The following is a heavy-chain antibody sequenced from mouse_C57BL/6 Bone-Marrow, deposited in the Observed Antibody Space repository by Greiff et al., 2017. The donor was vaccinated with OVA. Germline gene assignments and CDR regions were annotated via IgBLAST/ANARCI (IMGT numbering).Heavy chain of an antibody. J-gene: IGHJ4*01. CDR3: ASGTHTGPYAMDY. CDR2: INPNNGGT. Sequence: VQLQQSGPELVKPGASVKISCKASGYTFTDYYMNWVKQSHGKSLEWIGDINPNNGGTSYNQKFKGKATLTVDKSSSTAYMELRSLTSEDSAVYYCASGTHTGPYAMDYWGQGTSVTVSS. V-gene: IGHV1-26*01. D-gene: IGHD4-1*01. CDR1: GYTFTDYY.